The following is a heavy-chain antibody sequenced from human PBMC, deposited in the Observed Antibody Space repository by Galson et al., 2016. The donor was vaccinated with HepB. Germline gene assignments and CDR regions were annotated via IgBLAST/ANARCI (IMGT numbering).Heavy chain of an antibody. Sequence: SLRLSCAASGFNFSSYWMTWFRQAPGKGLEWVANIKHDGSETWYVDSMRGRFTISRDNAKNSLYLQMNSLRVEDTAVYYCARAGDRSGYFQLRWFDPWGQGTLV. CDR2: IKHDGSET. V-gene: IGHV3-7*01. CDR1: GFNFSSYW. D-gene: IGHD3-22*01. CDR3: ARAGDRSGYFQLRWFDP. J-gene: IGHJ5*02.